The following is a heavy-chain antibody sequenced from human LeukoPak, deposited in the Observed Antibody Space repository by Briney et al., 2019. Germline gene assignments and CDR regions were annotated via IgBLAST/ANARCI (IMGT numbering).Heavy chain of an antibody. CDR1: GFTFESYG. D-gene: IGHD1-1*01. CDR2: ISWNSVSI. V-gene: IGHV3-9*01. Sequence: GRSLRFSCAASGFTFESYGMHWVRQAPGKGLEWVSGISWNSVSIGYGDSVKGRFTISRDDAKNSLYLQMNSLRAEDTALYYCAKGKSRGMDVWGQGTTVTVSS. J-gene: IGHJ6*02. CDR3: AKGKSRGMDV.